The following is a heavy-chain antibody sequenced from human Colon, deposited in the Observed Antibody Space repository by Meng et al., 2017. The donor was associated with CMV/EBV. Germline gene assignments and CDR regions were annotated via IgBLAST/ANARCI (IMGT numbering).Heavy chain of an antibody. V-gene: IGHV1-18*01. Sequence: VSCKASGYTFISYGFNWVRQAPGEGLEWMGWISTFNSNKYYAQKFQDRVTMTTDRSTNTAYLELRALKADDTAIYFCARAVDGGRSDPWGQGTLVT. CDR2: ISTFNSNK. J-gene: IGHJ5*02. CDR1: GYTFISYG. CDR3: ARAVDGGRSDP. D-gene: IGHD3-16*01.